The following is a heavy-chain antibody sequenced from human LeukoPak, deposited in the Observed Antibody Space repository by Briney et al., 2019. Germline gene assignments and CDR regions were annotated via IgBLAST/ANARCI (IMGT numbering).Heavy chain of an antibody. CDR3: ARATRGRKGSIAAPQRTFDY. CDR1: GGSFSGYY. D-gene: IGHD6-6*01. V-gene: IGHV4-34*01. J-gene: IGHJ4*02. Sequence: KPSETLSLTCAVYGGSFSGYYWSWIRQPPGKGLEWSGGINHSGSTNYNPSPKSRVTISVETSKNQFSLKLSSVTAADTAVYYCARATRGRKGSIAAPQRTFDYWGQGTLVTVSS. CDR2: INHSGST.